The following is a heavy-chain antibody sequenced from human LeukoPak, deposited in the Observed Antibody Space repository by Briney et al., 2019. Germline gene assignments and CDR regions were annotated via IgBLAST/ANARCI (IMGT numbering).Heavy chain of an antibody. V-gene: IGHV4-59*12. CDR1: GGSISSYY. J-gene: IGHJ3*02. CDR3: ARRYSRDAFDI. D-gene: IGHD6-13*01. Sequence: PSETLSLTCTVSGGSISSYYWSWIRQPPGKGLEWIGYIYYSGSTNYNPSLKSRVTISVDTSKNQFSLKLSSVTAADTAVYYCARRYSRDAFDIWGQGTMVTVSS. CDR2: IYYSGST.